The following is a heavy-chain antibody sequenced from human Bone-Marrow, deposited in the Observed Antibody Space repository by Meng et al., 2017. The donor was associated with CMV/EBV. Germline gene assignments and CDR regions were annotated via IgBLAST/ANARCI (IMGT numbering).Heavy chain of an antibody. Sequence: GESLKISCAASGFTFSSYAMHWVRQAPGKGLEWVAVISYDGSNKYYADSVKGRFTISRDNSKNTLYLQMNSLRAEDTAVYYCARDLLYYYGSGSWGQGTRVTVSS. CDR3: ARDLLYYYGSGS. V-gene: IGHV3-30-3*01. J-gene: IGHJ5*02. D-gene: IGHD3-10*01. CDR1: GFTFSSYA. CDR2: ISYDGSNK.